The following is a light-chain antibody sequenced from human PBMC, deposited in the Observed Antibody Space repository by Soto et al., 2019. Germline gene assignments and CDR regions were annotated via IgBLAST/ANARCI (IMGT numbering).Light chain of an antibody. V-gene: IGKV3-11*01. J-gene: IGKJ4*01. Sequence: EIVLTQSPATLSLSPGERATLSFRASQSVSSYLAWYQQKPGQAPRLLIYDASNRATGIPARFSGSGSGTDFTLTISSLEPEDFALYYCQHRANWPLTFGGGTKVDIK. CDR1: QSVSSY. CDR3: QHRANWPLT. CDR2: DAS.